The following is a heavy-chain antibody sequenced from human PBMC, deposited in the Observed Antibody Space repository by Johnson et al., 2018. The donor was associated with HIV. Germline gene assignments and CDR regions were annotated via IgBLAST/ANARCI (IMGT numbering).Heavy chain of an antibody. D-gene: IGHD6-6*01. CDR2: IRYDGTNK. Sequence: VQLVESGGGVVQPGGSLRLSCAASAFTFSSYGMHWVRQAPGKGLEWVAFIRYDGTNKYYADSVKGRFTISRDNSKNTLYLQMNSLRAEDTAVYHCAKPAGGGIAARNAFDIWGQGTMVTVSS. CDR1: AFTFSSYG. V-gene: IGHV3-30*02. J-gene: IGHJ3*02. CDR3: AKPAGGGIAARNAFDI.